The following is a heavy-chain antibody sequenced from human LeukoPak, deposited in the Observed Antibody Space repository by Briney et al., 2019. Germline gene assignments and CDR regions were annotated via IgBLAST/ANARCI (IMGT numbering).Heavy chain of an antibody. CDR1: GFTFSSYS. CDR2: ISGSGGST. D-gene: IGHD3-3*01. CDR3: AKGLFLEWLLGFDY. Sequence: GGSLRLSCAASGFTFSSYSMNWVRQAPGKGQEWVSVISGSGGSTYYADSVKGRFTISRDNSKNTLYLQMNSLRAEDTAVYHCAKGLFLEWLLGFDYWGQGTLVTVSS. J-gene: IGHJ4*02. V-gene: IGHV3-23*01.